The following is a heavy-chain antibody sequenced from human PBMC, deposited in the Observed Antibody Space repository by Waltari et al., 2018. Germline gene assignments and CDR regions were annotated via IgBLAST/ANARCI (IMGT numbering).Heavy chain of an antibody. CDR2: IVHTEAT. Sequence: QVQLQESGPGLVKPSGTLSLTCAVSGGSITSLNWWTWVRQPPGKGLEWLGEIVHTEATSYNPSLKSRLTISVDKSKNQFSLKLSSVTVADTAVYYCVRAGYCSRSGCQTWAWDWGQGTLVTVSS. CDR1: GGSITSLNW. D-gene: IGHD2-2*01. J-gene: IGHJ4*02. CDR3: VRAGYCSRSGCQTWAWD. V-gene: IGHV4-4*02.